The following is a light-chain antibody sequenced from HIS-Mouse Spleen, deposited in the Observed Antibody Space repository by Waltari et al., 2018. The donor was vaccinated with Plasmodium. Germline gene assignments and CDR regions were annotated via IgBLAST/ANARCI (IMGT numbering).Light chain of an antibody. CDR1: SSDVGGYNY. Sequence: QSALTQPPSASGSPGQSVTISCTGTSSDVGGYNYVSWYQQHPGKAPKLMLYEVSKRPSGVPVRFSGSRSGNTASLPVSGLQAEDEADYYCSSYAGSNNLVFGGGTKLTVL. J-gene: IGLJ2*01. CDR2: EVS. CDR3: SSYAGSNNLV. V-gene: IGLV2-8*01.